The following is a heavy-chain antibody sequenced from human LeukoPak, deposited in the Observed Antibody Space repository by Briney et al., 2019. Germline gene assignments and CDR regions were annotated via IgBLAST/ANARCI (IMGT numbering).Heavy chain of an antibody. CDR1: GGSFSGYY. D-gene: IGHD1-7*01. Sequence: PSETLSLTCAVYGGSFSGYYWSWIRQPPGKGLEWIGEINHSGSTNYNPSLKSRVTISVDTSKNQFSLKLSSVTAADTAVYYCARDNWNYGSSMDVWGQGTVVTVSS. J-gene: IGHJ6*02. CDR3: ARDNWNYGSSMDV. CDR2: INHSGST. V-gene: IGHV4-34*01.